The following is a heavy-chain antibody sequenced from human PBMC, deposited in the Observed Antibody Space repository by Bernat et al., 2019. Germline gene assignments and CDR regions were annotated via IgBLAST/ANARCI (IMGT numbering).Heavy chain of an antibody. CDR1: GDSVSGNSGA. J-gene: IGHJ4*02. V-gene: IGHV6-1*01. CDR2: TYYRSKWYN. Sequence: QAQLQQSGPGLVKPSQTLSLTCTISGDSVSGNSGAWNWLRQSPSRGLEWLGRTYYRSKWYNDYAVSVKGRITINPDTSKNQFSLQLNSVAPEDTAVYYCARHKWGYYFDYWGQGTLVTVSS. D-gene: IGHD2-15*01. CDR3: ARHKWGYYFDY.